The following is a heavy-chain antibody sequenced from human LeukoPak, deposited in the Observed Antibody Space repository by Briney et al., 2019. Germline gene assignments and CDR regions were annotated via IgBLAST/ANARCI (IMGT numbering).Heavy chain of an antibody. V-gene: IGHV3-48*02. D-gene: IGHD2-15*01. Sequence: GGSLRLSCAASGFTLSIYTMTWVRQAPGEGLEWISYISGSDSTTYFADSVKGRFTISRDNAKNSLYLQMNSLRDEDTAVYYCARKGSCSGGLCYYWFDLWGQGTLVTVSS. CDR3: ARKGSCSGGLCYYWFDL. CDR2: ISGSDSTT. CDR1: GFTLSIYT. J-gene: IGHJ5*02.